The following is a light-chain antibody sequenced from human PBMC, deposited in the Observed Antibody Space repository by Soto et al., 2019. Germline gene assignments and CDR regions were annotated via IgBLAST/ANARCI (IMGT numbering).Light chain of an antibody. CDR1: QSISSSF. V-gene: IGKV3-20*01. CDR3: QQYDSSPPMYT. J-gene: IGKJ2*01. CDR2: AAS. Sequence: EIVLTQSPGTLSLSPGERATLSCRASQSISSSFLAWYQQKPGQAPRLLIYAASSRATGIPDRFSGGGSGTDFTLTISRREPEDFAVYYCQQYDSSPPMYTFGQGTKLEIK.